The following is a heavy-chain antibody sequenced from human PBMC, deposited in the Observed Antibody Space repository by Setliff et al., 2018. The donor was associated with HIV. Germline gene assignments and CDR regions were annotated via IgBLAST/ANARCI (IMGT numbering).Heavy chain of an antibody. Sequence: SETLSLTCTVSGDSISTDYWTWIRQPPGKGLEWIGYIYNSAGTSYNPSLKSRVTISVDTSKNQFSLRLSSVTAADTAVYYCAGHSPSDYWGQGTLVTVSS. J-gene: IGHJ4*02. CDR3: AGHSPSDY. CDR2: IYNSAGT. CDR1: GDSISTDY. V-gene: IGHV4-59*08.